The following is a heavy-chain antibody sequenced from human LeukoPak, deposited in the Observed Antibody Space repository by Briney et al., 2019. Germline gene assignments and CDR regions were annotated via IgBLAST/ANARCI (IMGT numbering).Heavy chain of an antibody. CDR2: ISAYNGNT. Sequence: ASVKVSCKASGYTFTSYGISWVRQAPGQGLEWMGWISAYNGNTNYAQKLQGGVTMTTDTSTSTAYMELRSLRSDDTAVYYCARDTKGDITIFGVVIGDTYYYGMDVWGQGTTVTVSS. CDR3: ARDTKGDITIFGVVIGDTYYYGMDV. D-gene: IGHD3-3*01. V-gene: IGHV1-18*01. CDR1: GYTFTSYG. J-gene: IGHJ6*02.